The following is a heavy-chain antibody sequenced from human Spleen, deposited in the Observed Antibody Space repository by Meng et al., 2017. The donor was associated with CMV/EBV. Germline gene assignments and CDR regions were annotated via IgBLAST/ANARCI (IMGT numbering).Heavy chain of an antibody. Sequence: ASGFTFSSYAMRWVRQAPGKGLEWVAVIADDGSNKYYADSVKGRFTISRDNSKNTLYLQMNSLRAEDTAVYYCARDGHDSSGYLFDYWGQGTLVTVSS. CDR2: IADDGSNK. CDR1: GFTFSSYA. D-gene: IGHD3-22*01. J-gene: IGHJ4*02. CDR3: ARDGHDSSGYLFDY. V-gene: IGHV3-30*04.